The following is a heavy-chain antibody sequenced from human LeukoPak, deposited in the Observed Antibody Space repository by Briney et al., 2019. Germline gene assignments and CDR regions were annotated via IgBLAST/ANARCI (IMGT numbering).Heavy chain of an antibody. J-gene: IGHJ4*02. V-gene: IGHV1-46*01. CDR3: ARDQGSGYLYDY. CDR1: GYTFTSYY. Sequence: ASVKVSCKASGYTFTSYYMHWVRQAPGQGLEWMGIINPSGGSTSYAQKFQGRVTMIRDTSTSTVYMELSSLRSEDTAVYYCARDQGSGYLYDYWGQGTLVTVSS. D-gene: IGHD3-3*01. CDR2: INPSGGST.